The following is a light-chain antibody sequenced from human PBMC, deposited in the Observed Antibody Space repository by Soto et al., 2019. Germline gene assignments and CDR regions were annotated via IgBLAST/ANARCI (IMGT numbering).Light chain of an antibody. Sequence: QSALTQPASVSGSPGQSITISCTGSSSDVGGYDYVSWYQQHPAKAPKLIIFEVRNRPSGVSNRFSGSKSGNTASLTISGLQSDDEADYYCSSYTTSSTLAVFGGGTKLTVL. CDR1: SSDVGGYDY. J-gene: IGLJ3*02. CDR3: SSYTTSSTLAV. V-gene: IGLV2-14*01. CDR2: EVR.